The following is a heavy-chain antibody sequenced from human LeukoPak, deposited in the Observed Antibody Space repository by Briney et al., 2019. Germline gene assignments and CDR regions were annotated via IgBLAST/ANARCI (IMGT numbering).Heavy chain of an antibody. CDR3: ARDRVIYADYLYYFDY. Sequence: PGGSLRLSCAASGFTVSSYWINWVRQAPGKGLVWVSRINSDGSNTSYADSVKGRFTISRDNAKNTLYLQMSSLRAEDTAVYYCARDRVIYADYLYYFDYWGQGTLVTVSS. D-gene: IGHD4-17*01. V-gene: IGHV3-74*01. J-gene: IGHJ4*02. CDR2: INSDGSNT. CDR1: GFTVSSYW.